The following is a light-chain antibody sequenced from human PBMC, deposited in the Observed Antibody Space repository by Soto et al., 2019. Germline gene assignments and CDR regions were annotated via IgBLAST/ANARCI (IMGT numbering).Light chain of an antibody. V-gene: IGKV3-11*01. Sequence: IVLTQSPATLSLSAGERATLSCRASQYITIYLAWYQQKPGQAPRLLIYDASNRATGIPARFSGSGSGTDFTLTISSLQNDDFAVYYCQQRADWTITFGQGTRLEIK. CDR3: QQRADWTIT. J-gene: IGKJ5*01. CDR1: QYITIY. CDR2: DAS.